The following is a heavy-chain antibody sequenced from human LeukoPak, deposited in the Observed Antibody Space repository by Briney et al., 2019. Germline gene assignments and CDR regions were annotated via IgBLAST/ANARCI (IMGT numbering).Heavy chain of an antibody. CDR1: GFAFSSYG. J-gene: IGHJ4*02. Sequence: GGSLRLSCAASGFAFSSYGMHWVRQAAGKGMEGVGVRSYDGSNNYYGDSVKGRFTIFRVNSKNTLYLQMNSLRAEDTAVYYCAKDRRTAAGTLDYWGQGTLVTVSS. CDR3: AKDRRTAAGTLDY. D-gene: IGHD6-13*01. V-gene: IGHV3-30*18. CDR2: RSYDGSNN.